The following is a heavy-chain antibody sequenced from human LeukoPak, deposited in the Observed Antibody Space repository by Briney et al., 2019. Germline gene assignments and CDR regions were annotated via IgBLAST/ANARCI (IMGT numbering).Heavy chain of an antibody. J-gene: IGHJ4*02. CDR3: AKVGEAEYYYDSSGYYGFDY. CDR1: GFTFSSYG. Sequence: GGSLRLSCAASGFTFSSYGMSWVREAPGRGLGWVSAISGSGGSTYYADSVKGRFTISRDNSKNTLYLQMNSLRAEDTAVYYCAKVGEAEYYYDSSGYYGFDYWGQGTLVTVSS. CDR2: ISGSGGST. D-gene: IGHD3-22*01. V-gene: IGHV3-23*01.